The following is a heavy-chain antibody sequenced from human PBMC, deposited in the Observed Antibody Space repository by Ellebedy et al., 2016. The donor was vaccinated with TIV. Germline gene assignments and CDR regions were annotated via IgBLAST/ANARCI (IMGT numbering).Heavy chain of an antibody. J-gene: IGHJ5*02. Sequence: AASVKVSCRASGYTFTTYAMNWVRQAPGQRLEWMGWINPGNGNTKYSQQFQGRVTITSDTSASTAYMELSSLRSEDTALYYCASLSRVYDSSGYNWFDPWGQGTLVTVSS. CDR2: INPGNGNT. CDR3: ASLSRVYDSSGYNWFDP. D-gene: IGHD3-22*01. CDR1: GYTFTTYA. V-gene: IGHV1-3*01.